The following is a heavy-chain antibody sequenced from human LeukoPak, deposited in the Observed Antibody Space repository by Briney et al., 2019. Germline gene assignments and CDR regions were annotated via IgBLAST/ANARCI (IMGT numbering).Heavy chain of an antibody. CDR2: ISSSSSYI. CDR1: GFTFSSYS. CDR3: ARDYQSKWELLTKLSEFDP. J-gene: IGHJ5*02. D-gene: IGHD1-26*01. V-gene: IGHV3-21*04. Sequence: GGSLRLSCAASGFTFSSYSMNWVRQAPGKGLEWVSSISSSSSYIYYADSVKGRFTISRDNAKNSLYLQMNSLRAEDTAVYYCARDYQSKWELLTKLSEFDPWGQGTLVTVSS.